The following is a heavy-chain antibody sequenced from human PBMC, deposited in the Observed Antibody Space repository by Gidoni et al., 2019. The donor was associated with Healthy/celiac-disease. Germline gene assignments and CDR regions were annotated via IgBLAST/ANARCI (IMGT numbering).Heavy chain of an antibody. V-gene: IGHV4-34*01. CDR1: GGSFSGYY. J-gene: IGHJ3*02. D-gene: IGHD2-2*02. CDR3: ARLDCSSTSCYIRYAFDI. Sequence: QVQLQQWGAGLLTPSETLSLTCAVYGGSFSGYYWSWIRQPPGKGLEWIGENTHSGSTNYNPSLKSRVTISVDTSKNQFSLKLSSVTAADTAVYYCARLDCSSTSCYIRYAFDIWGQGTMVTVSS. CDR2: NTHSGST.